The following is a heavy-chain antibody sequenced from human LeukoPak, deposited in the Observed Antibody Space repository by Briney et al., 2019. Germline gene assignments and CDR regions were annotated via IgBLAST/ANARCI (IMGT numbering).Heavy chain of an antibody. J-gene: IGHJ5*02. V-gene: IGHV1-69*05. Sequence: SVKVSCKASGGTFSSYAISWVRQAPGQGLEWMGRIIPIFGTANYAQKFQGRVTITTDESTSTAYMELSSLRSEDTAVYYCATARGDTVTTSWFDPWGQGTLVTVSS. CDR1: GGTFSSYA. CDR3: ATARGDTVTTSWFDP. CDR2: IIPIFGTA. D-gene: IGHD4-17*01.